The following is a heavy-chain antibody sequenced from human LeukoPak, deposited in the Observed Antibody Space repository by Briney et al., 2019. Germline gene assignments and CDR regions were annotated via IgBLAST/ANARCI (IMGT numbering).Heavy chain of an antibody. CDR3: TRVGGSSSWYYYYYGMDV. Sequence: PGGSLRLSCTASGFTFGDYAISWVRQAPGKGLEWVGFIRSKAYGGTTEYAASVKGRFTISRDDSKSIAYLQMNSLKTEDTAVYYCTRVGGSSSWYYYYYGMDVWGQGTTVTVSS. CDR1: GFTFGDYA. D-gene: IGHD6-13*01. CDR2: IRSKAYGGTT. V-gene: IGHV3-49*04. J-gene: IGHJ6*02.